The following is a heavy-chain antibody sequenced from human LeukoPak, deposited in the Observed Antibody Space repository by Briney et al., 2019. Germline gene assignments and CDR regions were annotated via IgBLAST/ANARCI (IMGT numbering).Heavy chain of an antibody. D-gene: IGHD1-26*01. Sequence: GASVNVSFKASGYTFTSYDINWVRHATGQGLELIGWMNPNSGNTGYAQKFQGRVSMSRKTSISTAYMELSSPRSEDTAVYYCARGSGGSAYYMDVWGKGTTVTVSS. V-gene: IGHV1-8*01. CDR3: ARGSGGSAYYMDV. J-gene: IGHJ6*03. CDR1: GYTFTSYD. CDR2: MNPNSGNT.